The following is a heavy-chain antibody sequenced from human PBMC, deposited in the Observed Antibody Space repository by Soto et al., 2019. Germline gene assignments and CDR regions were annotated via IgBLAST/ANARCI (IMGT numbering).Heavy chain of an antibody. D-gene: IGHD2-15*01. Sequence: PSETLSLTCTVSGGSISSYYWSRIRQPPWNGLEWIGYLYYSGSTNYNPSLKSRVTISVDTSKNQFSLKLSSVTAADTAVYYCARAELGYCSGGSCADAFDSWGQGTMVAFSS. CDR2: LYYSGST. V-gene: IGHV4-59*01. J-gene: IGHJ3*02. CDR3: ARAELGYCSGGSCADAFDS. CDR1: GGSISSYY.